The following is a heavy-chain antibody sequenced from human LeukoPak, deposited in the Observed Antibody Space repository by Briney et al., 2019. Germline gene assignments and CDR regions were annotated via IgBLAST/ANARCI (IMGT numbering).Heavy chain of an antibody. CDR1: GGSISSGGYY. V-gene: IGHV4-30-4*08. J-gene: IGHJ4*02. Sequence: SQTLSLTCTVSGGSISSGGYYWSWIRQPPGKGLEWIGYIYYSGNTDYNTSLKSRVTISVDTSKNQFSLRLRSVTAADTAVYYCARAGNYYDRSGYSFDYWGQGTLVTVSS. CDR3: ARAGNYYDRSGYSFDY. CDR2: IYYSGNT. D-gene: IGHD3-22*01.